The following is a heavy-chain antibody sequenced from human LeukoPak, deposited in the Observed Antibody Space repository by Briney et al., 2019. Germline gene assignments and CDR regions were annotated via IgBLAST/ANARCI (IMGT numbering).Heavy chain of an antibody. CDR1: ADSFSSHY. CDR3: ARDLVTVTKGFDI. D-gene: IGHD4-17*01. Sequence: TTSETLSLTCAVSADSFSSHYWTWIRQPPGKGLEWIGYISYIGSTNYNPSLKGRVTISIDTSKNQFSLKLSSVTAADTAVYYCARDLVTVTKGFDIWGQGTMVTVSS. J-gene: IGHJ3*02. V-gene: IGHV4-59*11. CDR2: ISYIGST.